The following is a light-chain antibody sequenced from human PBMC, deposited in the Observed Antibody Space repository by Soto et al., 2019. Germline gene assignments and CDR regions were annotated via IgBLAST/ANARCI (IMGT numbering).Light chain of an antibody. Sequence: IVMTQSPDSLAVSPGERATINCKSSQSVLYNTNNKNYLAWYQQKPGQPPKLLIYWASTRKSGVPDRFSGSGSGTDFTLTISSPQAEDVAVYYCQQYDATPHTFGGGTKVEIK. CDR1: QSVLYNTNNKNY. V-gene: IGKV4-1*01. J-gene: IGKJ4*01. CDR3: QQYDATPHT. CDR2: WAS.